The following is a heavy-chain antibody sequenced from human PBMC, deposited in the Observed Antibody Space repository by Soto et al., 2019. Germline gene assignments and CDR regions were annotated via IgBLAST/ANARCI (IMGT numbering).Heavy chain of an antibody. CDR3: ARVPGP. CDR2: IYHSGST. Sequence: QLQLQESGSGLVKPSQTLSLTCAVSGASIRSGGYSWSWIPQPPGKGLEWIGYIYHSGSTYYNPSLNSRVTISVARSMKLFSLKLIFVTAADTAVYYCARVPGPWGQGTLVTVSS. V-gene: IGHV4-30-2*01. J-gene: IGHJ5*02. CDR1: GASIRSGGYS.